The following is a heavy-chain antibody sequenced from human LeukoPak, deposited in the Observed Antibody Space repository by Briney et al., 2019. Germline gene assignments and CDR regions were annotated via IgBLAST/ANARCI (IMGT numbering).Heavy chain of an antibody. CDR2: MNPNSGNT. J-gene: IGHJ4*02. CDR1: GYTFTSYD. Sequence: ASVKVSCKASGYTFTSYDINWVRQATGQGLEWMGWMNPNSGNTGYAQKFQGRVTMTRDMSTSTVYMELSSLRSEDTAVYYCARDIRNRVAWYYFDYWGQGTLVTVSS. V-gene: IGHV1-8*01. D-gene: IGHD1-14*01. CDR3: ARDIRNRVAWYYFDY.